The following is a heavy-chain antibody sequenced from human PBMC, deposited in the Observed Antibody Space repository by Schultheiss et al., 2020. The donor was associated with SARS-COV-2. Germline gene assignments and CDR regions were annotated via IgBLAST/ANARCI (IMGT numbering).Heavy chain of an antibody. CDR3: ARVSDTAEYYFDY. CDR1: GGSISSSSYY. J-gene: IGHJ4*02. D-gene: IGHD5-18*01. Sequence: SETLSLTCTVSGGSISSSSYYWGWIRQPPGKGLEWIGEINHSGSTNYNPSLKSRVTISADTSKNQFSLKLSSVTAADTAVYYCARVSDTAEYYFDYWGQGTLVTVSS. CDR2: INHSGST. V-gene: IGHV4-39*07.